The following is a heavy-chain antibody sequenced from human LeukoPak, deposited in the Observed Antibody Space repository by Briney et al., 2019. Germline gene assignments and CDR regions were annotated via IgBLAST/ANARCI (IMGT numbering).Heavy chain of an antibody. CDR3: AKDVSSSWFHYFDY. Sequence: GGSLRLSCAASGFTFSSYAMSWVRQAPGKGLEWVSAISGSGGSTYYADSVKGRFTISRDNSKNTRYLQMNSLRAEDTAVYYCAKDVSSSWFHYFDYWGQGTLVTVSS. CDR2: ISGSGGST. V-gene: IGHV3-23*01. D-gene: IGHD6-13*01. CDR1: GFTFSSYA. J-gene: IGHJ4*02.